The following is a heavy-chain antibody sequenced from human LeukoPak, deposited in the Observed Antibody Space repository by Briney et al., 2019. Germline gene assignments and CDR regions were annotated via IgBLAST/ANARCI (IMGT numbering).Heavy chain of an antibody. CDR1: GYTFTGYY. J-gene: IGHJ4*02. D-gene: IGHD6-19*01. Sequence: ASVKVSCKASGYTFTGYYMHWVRQAPGQGLEWMGWINPNSGGTNYAQKFQGRVTMTRDTSISTAHMELSSLRSEDTAVYYCARDIRAVAGEFDCWGQGTLVTVSS. CDR3: ARDIRAVAGEFDC. CDR2: INPNSGGT. V-gene: IGHV1-2*02.